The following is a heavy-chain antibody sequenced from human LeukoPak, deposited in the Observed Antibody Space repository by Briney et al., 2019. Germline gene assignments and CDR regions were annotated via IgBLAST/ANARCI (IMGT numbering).Heavy chain of an antibody. CDR3: ARFTGGYDYRGDDY. D-gene: IGHD5-12*01. J-gene: IGHJ4*02. CDR1: GFTFSSYS. V-gene: IGHV3-21*01. CDR2: ISSSSSYI. Sequence: PGGSLRLSCAASGFTFSSYSMNWVRQAPGKGLEWVSSISSSSSYIYYADSVKGRFTISRDNAKNSLYLQMNSLRAEDTAVYYCARFTGGYDYRGDDYWGQGTLVTVSS.